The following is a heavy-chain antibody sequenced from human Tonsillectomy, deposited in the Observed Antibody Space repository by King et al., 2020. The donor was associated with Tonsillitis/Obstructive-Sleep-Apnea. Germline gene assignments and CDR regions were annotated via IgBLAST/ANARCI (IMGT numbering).Heavy chain of an antibody. D-gene: IGHD3-16*01. Sequence: VQLVESGGGVVQPGRSLRLSCAASGFTFSSYGMNWVRQAPGKGLEWVAVIWYDGSNKYYVDSVKGRFTISRDNSKNMLWLQMNSLRAEDTGVYYCARGGDGRRCDYWGQGTLVTVSS. CDR2: IWYDGSNK. J-gene: IGHJ4*02. V-gene: IGHV3-33*01. CDR1: GFTFSSYG. CDR3: ARGGDGRRCDY.